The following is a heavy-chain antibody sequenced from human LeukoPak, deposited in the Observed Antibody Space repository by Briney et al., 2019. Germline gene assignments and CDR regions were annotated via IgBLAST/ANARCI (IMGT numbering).Heavy chain of an antibody. V-gene: IGHV5-51*01. CDR3: ARLSVVVVAVGGGWFDP. CDR1: GYSFTNYW. CDR2: FYPGDSDT. J-gene: IGHJ5*02. Sequence: GESLKISCKGSGYSFTNYWIGWVRQMPGKGLEWMGLFYPGDSDTRYSPSFQGQVTISADKSISTAYLQWSSLKASDTAMYYCARLSVVVVAVGGGWFDPWGQGTLVTVSS. D-gene: IGHD2-15*01.